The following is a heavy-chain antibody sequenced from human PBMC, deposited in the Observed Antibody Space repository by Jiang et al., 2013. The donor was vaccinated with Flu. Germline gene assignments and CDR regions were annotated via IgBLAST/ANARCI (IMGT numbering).Heavy chain of an antibody. CDR1: GFTFTGFY. V-gene: IGHV1-2*06. D-gene: IGHD2-15*01. Sequence: SVKVSCKTSGFTFTGFYLNWVRQAPGQGLEWMGRINPNSGGTNYAQKFQGRVTMTRDTSISTAYMELSRLRSDDTAVYYCARLYCSGGSCYLDYWGQGTLVTVSS. CDR3: ARLYCSGGSCYLDY. CDR2: INPNSGGT. J-gene: IGHJ4*02.